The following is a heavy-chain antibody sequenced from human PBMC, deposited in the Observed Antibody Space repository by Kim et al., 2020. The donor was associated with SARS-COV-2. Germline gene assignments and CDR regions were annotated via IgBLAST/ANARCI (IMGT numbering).Heavy chain of an antibody. CDR3: GRTLPDIAVSGSRFDP. Sequence: SETLSLTCTVSGDSISSTTYYWGWIRQPPGKGLEWIGSINYSGSTSYNPSLRSRVTISVDTSKNHFSLKVTSVTAADTAVYYCGRTLPDIAVSGSRFDPWGQGTLVTVSS. CDR2: INYSGST. CDR1: GDSISSTTYY. V-gene: IGHV4-39*02. J-gene: IGHJ5*02. D-gene: IGHD6-19*01.